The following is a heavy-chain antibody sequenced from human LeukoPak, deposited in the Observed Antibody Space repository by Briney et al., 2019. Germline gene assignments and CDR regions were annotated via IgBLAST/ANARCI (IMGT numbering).Heavy chain of an antibody. D-gene: IGHD6-13*01. CDR2: TYYRSQWYN. CDR1: GDDFCSNKAT. Sequence: HSETLSLTCAISGDDFCSNKATWNWMRQSPWIGLDGLGRTYYRSQWYNDYAVSVKSRIPIPPDTSTNQFSLHLNSVTPDDTAVYYCVRLVGNSWLDYWGQGTLVTVSS. V-gene: IGHV6-1*01. CDR3: VRLVGNSWLDY. J-gene: IGHJ4*02.